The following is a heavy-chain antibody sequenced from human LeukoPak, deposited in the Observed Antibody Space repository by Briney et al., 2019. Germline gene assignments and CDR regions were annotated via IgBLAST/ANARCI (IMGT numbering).Heavy chain of an antibody. V-gene: IGHV3-21*04. J-gene: IGHJ4*02. CDR1: GFTFSSYS. CDR2: NSSSSYI. Sequence: GGSLRLSCAASGFTFSSYSMNWVRQAPGKGLEWVSSNSSSSYIYYADSVKGRFTISRDNSKNTLYLQMNSLRAEDTAVYYCAKTHGDFWSGYQVGLDYWGQGTLVTVSS. D-gene: IGHD3-3*01. CDR3: AKTHGDFWSGYQVGLDY.